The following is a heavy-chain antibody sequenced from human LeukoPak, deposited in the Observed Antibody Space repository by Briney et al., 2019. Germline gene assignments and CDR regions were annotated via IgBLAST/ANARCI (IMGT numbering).Heavy chain of an antibody. CDR1: GFTVSSNY. Sequence: PGGSLRLSCAASGFTVSSNYMSWVRQAPGKGLEWVSVIYSGGSTYYADSVKGRFTISRDNSKNTLYLQMDSLRAEDTAVYCCARVLSAIALGHFFDYWGQGTLVTVSS. D-gene: IGHD6-19*01. CDR3: ARVLSAIALGHFFDY. J-gene: IGHJ4*02. CDR2: IYSGGST. V-gene: IGHV3-53*01.